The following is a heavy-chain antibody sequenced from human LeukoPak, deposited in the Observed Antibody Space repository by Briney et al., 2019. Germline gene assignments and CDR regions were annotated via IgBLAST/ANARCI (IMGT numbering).Heavy chain of an antibody. J-gene: IGHJ6*02. D-gene: IGHD5-24*01. Sequence: GGSLRLSCAASGFTVSTNYMSWVRQAPGKGLEWVSLLYSSGSSYYTDSVKGRFTISRDSSKNTLYLQMNSLRAEDTAVYYCAGRDKGYYYGMDVWGQGTTVTVSS. CDR2: LYSSGSS. CDR1: GFTVSTNY. V-gene: IGHV3-66*01. CDR3: AGRDKGYYYGMDV.